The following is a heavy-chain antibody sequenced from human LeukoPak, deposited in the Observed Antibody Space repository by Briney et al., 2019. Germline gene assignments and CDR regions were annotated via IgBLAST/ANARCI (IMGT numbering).Heavy chain of an antibody. V-gene: IGHV4-39*01. Sequence: PSQTLSLTCTVSGGSISSSSYYWGWIRQRPGKGLEWIGSIYYSGSTYYNPSLKSRVTISVDTSKNQFSLKLGSVTAADTAVYYCARVEYYYDSSGYYSFDYFDYWGQGTLVTVSS. CDR2: IYYSGST. CDR3: ARVEYYYDSSGYYSFDYFDY. D-gene: IGHD3-22*01. CDR1: GGSISSSSYY. J-gene: IGHJ4*02.